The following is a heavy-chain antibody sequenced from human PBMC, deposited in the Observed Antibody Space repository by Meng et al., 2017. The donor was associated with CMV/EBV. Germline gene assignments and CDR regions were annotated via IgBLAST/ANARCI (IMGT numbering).Heavy chain of an antibody. D-gene: IGHD6-25*01. V-gene: IGHV1-46*01. CDR2: INPSGGST. Sequence: ASVKVSCQASGYTFTNHYMHLVRQPPGQGLEWMGIINPSGGSTSYAQKFQGRVTMTRDTSTSTVYMELSSLRSEDTAVYYCARVFSGYFDYWGQGTLVTVSS. CDR1: GYTFTNHY. J-gene: IGHJ4*02. CDR3: ARVFSGYFDY.